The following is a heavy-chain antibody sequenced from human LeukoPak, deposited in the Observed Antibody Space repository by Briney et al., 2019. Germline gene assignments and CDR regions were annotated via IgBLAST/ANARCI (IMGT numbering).Heavy chain of an antibody. CDR2: ISYDGRNK. D-gene: IGHD3-22*01. J-gene: IGHJ4*02. CDR3: AKRGYYYDSSGYYSRTYFDY. V-gene: IGHV3-30*18. Sequence: PGRSLTLSCVVSGFTFSSYGMHWVRQAPGKGLEWVAVISYDGRNKYYADSVKGRFNISRDDSKNTLYLQMNSLRAEDTAVYYCAKRGYYYDSSGYYSRTYFDYWGQGTLVIVSS. CDR1: GFTFSSYG.